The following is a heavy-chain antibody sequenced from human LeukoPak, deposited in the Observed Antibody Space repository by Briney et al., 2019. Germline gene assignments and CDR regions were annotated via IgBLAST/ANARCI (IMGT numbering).Heavy chain of an antibody. CDR3: ASFAGYFDY. CDR2: IYHSGST. Sequence: SETLSLTCNVSGYSISSGYYWGWTRQPPGKGLEWIGYIYHSGSTYYNPSLKSRVTISVDRSKNQFSLKLSSVTAADTAVYYCASFAGYFDYWGQGTLVTVSS. J-gene: IGHJ4*02. CDR1: GYSISSGYY. V-gene: IGHV4-38-2*02.